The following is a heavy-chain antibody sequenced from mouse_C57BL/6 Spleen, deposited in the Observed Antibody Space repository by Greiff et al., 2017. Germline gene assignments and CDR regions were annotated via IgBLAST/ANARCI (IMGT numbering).Heavy chain of an antibody. D-gene: IGHD4-1*01. CDR2: IYPGDGDT. J-gene: IGHJ2*01. Sequence: SGASVKISCKASGYAFSSYWMNWVKQRPGKGLEWIGQIYPGDGDTNYNGKFKGTATLTADKSSSTAYMQLSSLTSEDSAVYFCARNWDAGFDYWGQGTTLTVSS. CDR3: ARNWDAGFDY. V-gene: IGHV1-80*01. CDR1: GYAFSSYW.